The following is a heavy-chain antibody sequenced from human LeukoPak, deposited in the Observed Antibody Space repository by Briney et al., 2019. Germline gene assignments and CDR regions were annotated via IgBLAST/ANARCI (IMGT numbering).Heavy chain of an antibody. D-gene: IGHD3/OR15-3a*01. V-gene: IGHV4-39*01. J-gene: IGHJ4*02. Sequence: SETLSLTCTVSGVSLSSSNSYWGWLGQPPGRGVEGVGSMYYSGNTYYNASLKRQVSHSINTSKTQFSLRLTSVTAADTAVYYCARQTGSGLFILPGGQGTLVTVSS. CDR3: ARQTGSGLFILP. CDR2: MYYSGNT. CDR1: GVSLSSSNSY.